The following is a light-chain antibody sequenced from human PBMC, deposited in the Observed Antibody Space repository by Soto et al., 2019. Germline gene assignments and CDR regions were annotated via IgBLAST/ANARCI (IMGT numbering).Light chain of an antibody. J-gene: IGLJ2*01. CDR1: TGAVTSGHY. CDR2: DTN. V-gene: IGLV7-46*01. Sequence: QAVVTQEPSLTVSPGGTVTLTCCSSTGAVTSGHYPYWFQLKPGQAPLTLIYDTNSRHSWTPARFSGSLLGGKAALTLSGAQPEDDAEYFCLLFYGGPRVFGGGTKLTVL. CDR3: LLFYGGPRV.